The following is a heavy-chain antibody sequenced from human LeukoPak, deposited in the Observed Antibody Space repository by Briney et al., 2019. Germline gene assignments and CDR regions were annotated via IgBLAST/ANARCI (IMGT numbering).Heavy chain of an antibody. V-gene: IGHV3-20*04. CDR3: ARVGPRSKIVVVPAANGEYFQH. CDR1: GFTFDDYG. CDR2: INWNGGST. D-gene: IGHD2-2*01. J-gene: IGHJ1*01. Sequence: GGSLRLSCAASGFTFDDYGMSWVRQAPGKGLEWVSGINWNGGSTGYADSVKGRFTISRDNAKNSLYLQMNSLRAEDTALYYCARVGPRSKIVVVPAANGEYFQHWARAPWSPSPQ.